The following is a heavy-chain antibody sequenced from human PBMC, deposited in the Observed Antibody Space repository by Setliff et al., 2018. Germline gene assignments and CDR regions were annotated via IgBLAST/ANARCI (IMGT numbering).Heavy chain of an antibody. CDR2: IHSCGRS. CDR3: ARARYCSGGSCYWTWLDS. J-gene: IGHJ5*01. V-gene: IGHV4-4*08. D-gene: IGHD2-15*01. CDR1: DVSISGYY. Sequence: PSETLSLTCTVSDVSISGYYWSWIRQPPGKGLEWIGYIHSCGRSNYNPSLKSRVTTSIDTSKNQFSLKLSSVTAADTAVYYCARARYCSGGSCYWTWLDSWAQGTLVTVSS.